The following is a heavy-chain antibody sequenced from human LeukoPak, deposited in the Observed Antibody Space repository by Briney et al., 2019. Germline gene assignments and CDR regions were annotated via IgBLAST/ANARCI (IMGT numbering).Heavy chain of an antibody. CDR3: ARDVRHIAVAGMIDY. Sequence: ASVKVSCKASGYTFTSYGISWVRQAPGQGLEWMGWISAYNGNTNYAQKLQGRVTMTTDTSTNTAYMELRSLRSDDTAVYYCARDVRHIAVAGMIDYWGQGTLVTVSS. D-gene: IGHD6-19*01. V-gene: IGHV1-18*01. CDR1: GYTFTSYG. J-gene: IGHJ4*02. CDR2: ISAYNGNT.